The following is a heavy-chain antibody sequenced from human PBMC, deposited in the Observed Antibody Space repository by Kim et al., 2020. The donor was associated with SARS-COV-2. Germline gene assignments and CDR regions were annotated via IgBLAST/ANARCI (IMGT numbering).Heavy chain of an antibody. D-gene: IGHD3-10*01. Sequence: GGSLRLSCAAFGFTFSSYAMSWVRQAPGKGLEWVSAISGSGGSTYYADSVKGRFTISRDNSKNTLYLQMNSLRAEDTAVYYCAKGGGVRGVIDYYYYYGMDVWGQGTTVTVSS. CDR1: GFTFSSYA. J-gene: IGHJ6*02. CDR2: ISGSGGST. V-gene: IGHV3-23*01. CDR3: AKGGGVRGVIDYYYYYGMDV.